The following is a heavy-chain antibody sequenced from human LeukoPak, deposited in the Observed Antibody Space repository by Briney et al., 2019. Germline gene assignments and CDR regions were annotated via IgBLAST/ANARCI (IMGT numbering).Heavy chain of an antibody. V-gene: IGHV4-4*07. J-gene: IGHJ6*02. D-gene: IGHD3-3*01. CDR1: GGSISSYY. CDR3: AGITPYYYYGTDV. Sequence: SETLSLTCTVSGGSISSYYWSWIRQPAGKGLEWIGRIYTSGSTNYNTSLKSRVTMSIDTSKNQFSLKLSSVTAADTAVYYCAGITPYYYYGTDVWGQGTTVTVSS. CDR2: IYTSGST.